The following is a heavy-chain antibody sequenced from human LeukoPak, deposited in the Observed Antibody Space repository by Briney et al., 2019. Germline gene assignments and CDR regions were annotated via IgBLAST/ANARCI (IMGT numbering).Heavy chain of an antibody. CDR1: GFTFSSYA. J-gene: IGHJ2*01. CDR2: ISYDGSNE. Sequence: GRSLRLSCAASGFTFSSYAMHWVRQAPGKGLEWVAVISYDGSNEYYADSVKGRFTISRDNSKNTLYLQMNSLRAEDTAVYYCARDLAIWHTNWYFDLWGRGTLVTVSS. D-gene: IGHD2-21*01. V-gene: IGHV3-30*04. CDR3: ARDLAIWHTNWYFDL.